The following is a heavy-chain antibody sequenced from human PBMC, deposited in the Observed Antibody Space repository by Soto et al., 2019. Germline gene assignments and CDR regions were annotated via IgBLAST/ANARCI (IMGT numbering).Heavy chain of an antibody. D-gene: IGHD4-17*01. CDR1: GFTVSSNY. Sequence: RGSLRLSCAASGFTVSSNYMSWVRQAPGKGLEWVSVIYSGGSTYYADSVKGRFTISRDNSKNTLYLQMNSLRAEDTAVYYCARAQYGDYVDYWGQGTLVTVSS. CDR3: ARAQYGDYVDY. V-gene: IGHV3-66*01. CDR2: IYSGGST. J-gene: IGHJ4*02.